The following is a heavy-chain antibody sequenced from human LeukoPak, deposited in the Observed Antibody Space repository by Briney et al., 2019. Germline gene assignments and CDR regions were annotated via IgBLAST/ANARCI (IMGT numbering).Heavy chain of an antibody. Sequence: ASVKVSCKASGYTLADYYMHWVRQAPGQGLEWMGRINPNSGGTNYAQKFQGRVTMTRDTSISTVYMELSRLRSDDTAVYYCARVGYYESSGYYEYWGQGTLVTVSS. CDR3: ARVGYYESSGYYEY. CDR1: GYTLADYY. V-gene: IGHV1-2*06. J-gene: IGHJ4*02. CDR2: INPNSGGT. D-gene: IGHD3-22*01.